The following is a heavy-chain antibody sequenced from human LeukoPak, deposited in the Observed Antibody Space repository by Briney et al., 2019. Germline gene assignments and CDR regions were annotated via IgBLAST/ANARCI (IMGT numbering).Heavy chain of an antibody. CDR2: ITHSGST. D-gene: IGHD2-15*01. Sequence: SETLSLTCAVYGGSFSGYYWSWIRQPPGKGLEWIGEITHSGSTNYNPSLKSRVTISVDTSKNQFSLKLNSVTAADTAVYYCARVDGSCSGGSCPSGNWFDPWGQGTLVTVSS. V-gene: IGHV4-34*01. CDR1: GGSFSGYY. J-gene: IGHJ5*02. CDR3: ARVDGSCSGGSCPSGNWFDP.